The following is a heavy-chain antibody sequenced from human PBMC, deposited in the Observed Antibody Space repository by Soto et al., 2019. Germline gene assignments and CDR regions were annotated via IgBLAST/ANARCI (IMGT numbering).Heavy chain of an antibody. Sequence: TLSLTCTVSGGSVSSGTYYWSWIRQPPGKGLEWIGYIYYPGSTNYNPSLKSRVTISIDTSKNQFSLKLSSVTAADTAVFYCARSLGTVYDSLPDYWGQGTLVTV. CDR3: ARSLGTVYDSLPDY. J-gene: IGHJ4*01. CDR2: IYYPGST. V-gene: IGHV4-61*01. D-gene: IGHD3-22*01. CDR1: GGSVSSGTYY.